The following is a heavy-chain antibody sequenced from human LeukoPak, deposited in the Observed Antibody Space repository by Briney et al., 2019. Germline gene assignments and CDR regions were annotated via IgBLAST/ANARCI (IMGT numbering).Heavy chain of an antibody. CDR1: GFTFGSYA. CDR3: AKSLPAAAGTGSFDI. CDR2: FSGSDGST. V-gene: IGHV3-23*01. D-gene: IGHD6-13*01. J-gene: IGHJ3*02. Sequence: GGSLRLSCAASGFTFGSYALSWVRQAPGKGLEWVSGFSGSDGSTWYADSVKGRFTISRDNSKNTLYVQMNSLRAEDTAIYYCAKSLPAAAGTGSFDIWGQGTLVTVSS.